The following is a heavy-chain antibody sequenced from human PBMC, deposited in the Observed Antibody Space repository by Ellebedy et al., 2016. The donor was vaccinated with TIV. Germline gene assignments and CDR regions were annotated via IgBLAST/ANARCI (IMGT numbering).Heavy chain of an antibody. Sequence: SETLSLXCTVSGGSISSYYWSWIRQPPGKGLEWIGYIYYSGSTNYNPSLKSRVTISVDTSRNQFSLKLSSVTAADTAVYYCASPYSGYDQPLDYWGQGTLVTVSS. CDR1: GGSISSYY. D-gene: IGHD5-12*01. CDR3: ASPYSGYDQPLDY. V-gene: IGHV4-59*08. CDR2: IYYSGST. J-gene: IGHJ4*02.